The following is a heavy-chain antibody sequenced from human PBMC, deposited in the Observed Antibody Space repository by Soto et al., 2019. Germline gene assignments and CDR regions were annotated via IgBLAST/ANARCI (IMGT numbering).Heavy chain of an antibody. D-gene: IGHD3-16*01. Sequence: GGSLRLSCAASGFTVSSKYMSWVRQAPGKGLEWVSLIQSGGPTYYADSVKGRFTISRDTSENTVHLQMDSLRAEDTAVYYCARDDVLWGIISPTHDHWGQGTQVTVSS. CDR2: IQSGGPT. CDR1: GFTVSSKY. V-gene: IGHV3-66*01. CDR3: ARDDVLWGIISPTHDH. J-gene: IGHJ4*02.